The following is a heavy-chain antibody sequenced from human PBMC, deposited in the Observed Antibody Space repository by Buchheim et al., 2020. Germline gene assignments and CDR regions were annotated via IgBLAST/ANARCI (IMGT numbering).Heavy chain of an antibody. J-gene: IGHJ4*02. CDR1: GGSFSGYY. CDR2: INHSGST. Sequence: QVQLQQWGAGLLKPSETLFLTCAVYGGSFSGYYWSWIRQTPGKGLEWIGEINHSGSTNYNPSLKSRVTISVDTSKNQFSLKLSSVTAADTAVYYCARGAPLDSSSGMLNFDYWGQGTL. CDR3: ARGAPLDSSSGMLNFDY. D-gene: IGHD6-13*01. V-gene: IGHV4-34*01.